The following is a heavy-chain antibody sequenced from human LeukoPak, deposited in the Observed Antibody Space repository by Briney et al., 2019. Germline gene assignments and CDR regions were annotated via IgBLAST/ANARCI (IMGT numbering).Heavy chain of an antibody. J-gene: IGHJ4*02. CDR1: GGSISSSSYY. CDR2: IYYSGST. D-gene: IGHD2-2*01. V-gene: IGHV4-39*07. CDR3: ARGQYCSSTSCYLWYNY. Sequence: SETLSLTCTVSGGSISSSSYYWGWIRQPPGKGLEWIGSIYYSGSTYYNPSLKSRVTISVDTSKNQFSLKLSSVTAADTAVYYCARGQYCSSTSCYLWYNYWGQGTLVTVSS.